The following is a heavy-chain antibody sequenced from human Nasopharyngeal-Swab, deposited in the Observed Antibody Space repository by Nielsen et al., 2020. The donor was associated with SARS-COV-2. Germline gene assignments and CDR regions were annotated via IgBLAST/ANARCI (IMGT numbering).Heavy chain of an antibody. CDR1: GFIFSGSA. V-gene: IGHV3-73*01. J-gene: IGHJ4*02. CDR2: IGDKYHNYAT. Sequence: GESLKISCAASGFIFSGSAMHWVRQASGKGLEWVGRIGDKYHNYATTYGAAVKGRFTISRDDSKNTAFLQMDSLKTEDTALYYCTTDYYFDYWGQGTLVTVSS. CDR3: TTDYYFDY.